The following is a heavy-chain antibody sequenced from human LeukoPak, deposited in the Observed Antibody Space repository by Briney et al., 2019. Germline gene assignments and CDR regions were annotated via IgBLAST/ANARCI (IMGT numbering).Heavy chain of an antibody. V-gene: IGHV3-23*01. CDR2: ISGSGSST. CDR3: AKGRYSGYDFYYFDY. D-gene: IGHD5-12*01. J-gene: IGHJ4*02. Sequence: PGGSLRLSCAASGFTFSSYAMSWVREAPGKGLEWVSAISGSGSSTYYADSVKGRFTISRDNSKNTLYLQMNSLRAEDTAVYCCAKGRYSGYDFYYFDYWGQGTLVTVSS. CDR1: GFTFSSYA.